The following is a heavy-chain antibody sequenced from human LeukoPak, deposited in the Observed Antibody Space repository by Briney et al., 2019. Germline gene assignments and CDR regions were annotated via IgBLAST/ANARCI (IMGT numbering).Heavy chain of an antibody. D-gene: IGHD1-26*01. CDR1: GFTFNNYA. CDR3: AKDGQSFNSMWDYLDS. J-gene: IGHJ4*02. CDR2: IGGGDT. Sequence: PGGSLRLSCAASGFTFNNYAMSWVRQAPGKGLDWVSGIGGGDTHYADSVKGRFTISRDDSKNTVNLQMSSLRAEDTAVYYCAKDGQSFNSMWDYLDSWGQGTLVTVSS. V-gene: IGHV3-23*01.